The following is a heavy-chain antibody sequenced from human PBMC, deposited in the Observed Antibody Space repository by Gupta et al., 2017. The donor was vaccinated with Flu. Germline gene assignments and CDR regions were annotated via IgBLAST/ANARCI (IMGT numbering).Heavy chain of an antibody. Sequence: KGLEWVSLISGSSATTYYADSVKGRFTISRDNSKNTLYLQMDSLRAEDTAVYYCARDGGGDCSCGNCYQQTDFWGQGTLVTVSS. V-gene: IGHV3-23*01. CDR2: ISGSSATT. J-gene: IGHJ4*02. D-gene: IGHD2-15*01. CDR3: ARDGGGDCSCGNCYQQTDF.